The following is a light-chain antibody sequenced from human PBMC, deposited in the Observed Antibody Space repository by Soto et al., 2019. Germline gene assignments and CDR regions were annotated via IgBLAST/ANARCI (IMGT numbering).Light chain of an antibody. CDR2: SAS. CDR1: QSIATY. J-gene: IGKJ5*01. CDR3: QQRYDWPVT. V-gene: IGKV3-11*01. Sequence: EIVLTQSPATLSLSPGERATLSCRASQSIATYLGWYQQKPGQAPRILIYSASNRANGIPPRFSGSGSGTDFTLTIRSLEPEDFSVYYCQQRYDWPVTFGQGTLLEIK.